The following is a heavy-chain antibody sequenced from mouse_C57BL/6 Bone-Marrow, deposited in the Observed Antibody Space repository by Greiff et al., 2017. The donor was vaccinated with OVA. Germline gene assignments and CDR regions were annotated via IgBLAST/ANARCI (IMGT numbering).Heavy chain of an antibody. CDR3: TRNYYGSSRDWYFDV. J-gene: IGHJ1*03. CDR1: GFTFSSYA. D-gene: IGHD1-1*01. CDR2: ISSGGDYI. Sequence: EVMLVESGEGLVKPGGSLKLSCAASGFTFSSYAMSWVRQTPEKRLEWVAYISSGGDYIYYADTVKGRFTISRDNARNTLYLQMSSLKSEDTAMYYCTRNYYGSSRDWYFDVWGTGTTVTVSS. V-gene: IGHV5-9-1*02.